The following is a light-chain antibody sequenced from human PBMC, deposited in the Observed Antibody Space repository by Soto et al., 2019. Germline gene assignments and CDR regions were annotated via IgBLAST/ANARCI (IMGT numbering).Light chain of an antibody. V-gene: IGKV3-11*01. CDR3: QQRSNWT. CDR1: QSVSSY. CDR2: DAS. J-gene: IGKJ1*01. Sequence: EIVLTQSPATLSLSPGERATLSCRARQSVSSYLAWYQQKPGQAPRLLIYDASNRATGIPARFSGSGSGTDFTLTISSLEPEDFAVYYCQQRSNWTFGQRTKVAIK.